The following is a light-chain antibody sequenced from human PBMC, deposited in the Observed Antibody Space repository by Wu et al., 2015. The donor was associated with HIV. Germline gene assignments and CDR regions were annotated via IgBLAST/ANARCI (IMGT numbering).Light chain of an antibody. V-gene: IGKV3-11*01. Sequence: DIVLTQSPATLSLSPGARATLSCRASQNINNYLAWFQQKPGQAPRLLIYDASNRATGIPARFTGSGSGTDFTLTISSLEPEDFAVYYCQQRRNWPLTFGQGTRLEIK. CDR3: QQRRNWPLT. CDR1: QNINNY. CDR2: DAS. J-gene: IGKJ5*01.